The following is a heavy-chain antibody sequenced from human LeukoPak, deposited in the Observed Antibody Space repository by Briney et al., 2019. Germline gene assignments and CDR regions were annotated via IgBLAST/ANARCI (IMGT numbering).Heavy chain of an antibody. CDR1: GFTFSTYA. CDR3: AKDHGDYRSNWFDP. Sequence: GGSLRLSCAASGFTFSTYAMSWVRQAPGKGLEWVSAISGSGGSTYYADSVKGRFTISRDNSKNTLYLQMNSLRAEDTAVYYCAKDHGDYRSNWFDPWGQGTLVTVSS. CDR2: ISGSGGST. D-gene: IGHD4-17*01. J-gene: IGHJ5*02. V-gene: IGHV3-23*01.